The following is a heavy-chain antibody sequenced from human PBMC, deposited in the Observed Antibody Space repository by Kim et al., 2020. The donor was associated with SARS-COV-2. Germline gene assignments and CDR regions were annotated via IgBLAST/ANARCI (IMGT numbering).Heavy chain of an antibody. V-gene: IGHV3-23*03. J-gene: IGHJ4*02. Sequence: GGSLRLSCAASGFTFSSYAMSWVRQAPGKGLEWVSVIYSGGSSTYYADSVKGRFTISRDNSKNTLYLQMNSLRAEDTAVYYCEKMGPLSGSYSWWYFDYWGQGTLVTVSS. CDR1: GFTFSSYA. D-gene: IGHD3-10*01. CDR3: EKMGPLSGSYSWWYFDY. CDR2: IYSGGSST.